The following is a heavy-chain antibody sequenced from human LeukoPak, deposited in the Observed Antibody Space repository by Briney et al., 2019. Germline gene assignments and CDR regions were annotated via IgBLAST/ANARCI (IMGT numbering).Heavy chain of an antibody. J-gene: IGHJ4*02. Sequence: SGTLSLTCGVSGGSITSTNYWTWIRQPPGKGLEWIGSIYYSGSTYYNPSLKSRVTISVDTSKNQFSLKLSSVTAADTAVYYRARRLRYFDWLSHFDYWGQGTLVTVSS. CDR2: IYYSGST. CDR3: ARRLRYFDWLSHFDY. CDR1: GGSITSTNY. D-gene: IGHD3-9*01. V-gene: IGHV4-39*01.